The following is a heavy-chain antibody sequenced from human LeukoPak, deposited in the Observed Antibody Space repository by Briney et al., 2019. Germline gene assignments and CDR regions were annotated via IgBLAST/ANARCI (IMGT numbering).Heavy chain of an antibody. J-gene: IGHJ4*02. CDR2: IYYSGST. CDR3: ARGGPIEMATIYVY. V-gene: IGHV4-59*01. Sequence: KASETLSLTRTVSGGSISSYYWSWIRQPPGKGLEWIGYIYYSGSTNYNPSLKSRVTISVDTSKNQFSLKLSSVTAADTAVYYCARGGPIEMATIYVYWGQGTLVTVSS. CDR1: GGSISSYY. D-gene: IGHD5-24*01.